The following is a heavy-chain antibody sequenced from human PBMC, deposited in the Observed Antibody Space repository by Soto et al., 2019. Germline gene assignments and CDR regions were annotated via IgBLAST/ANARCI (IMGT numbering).Heavy chain of an antibody. V-gene: IGHV4-39*02. CDR1: GGSISSSSYY. CDR2: SYYSGST. D-gene: IGHD3-3*01. CDR3: ARDSYYDFWSGYYHWFDP. J-gene: IGHJ5*02. Sequence: PSDTLSRTCTVSGGSISSSSYYWGWSRQPPGKGLEWIGSSYYSGSTYYNPSLKSRVTMSVDTSKTQFSLKLSSVTDADTAVYYCARDSYYDFWSGYYHWFDPWGQGTLVTVS.